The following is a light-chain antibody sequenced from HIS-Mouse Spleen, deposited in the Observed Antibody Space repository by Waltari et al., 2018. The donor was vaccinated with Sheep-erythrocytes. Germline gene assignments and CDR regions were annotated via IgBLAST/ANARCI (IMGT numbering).Light chain of an antibody. V-gene: IGLV2-11*01. CDR3: CSYAGSYNHV. J-gene: IGLJ1*01. Sequence: QSALTQPRSVSGSPGQSVTISCTGTSSDVGGYNYVSLYQQHPGKAPKLMNYDVSKRPSGVPDRFSASKSGNTAYLTISGLQAEDEADYYCCSYAGSYNHVFATGTKVTVL. CDR2: DVS. CDR1: SSDVGGYNY.